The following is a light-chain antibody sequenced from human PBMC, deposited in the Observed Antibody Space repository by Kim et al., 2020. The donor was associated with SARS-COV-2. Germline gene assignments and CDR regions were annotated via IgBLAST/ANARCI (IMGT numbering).Light chain of an antibody. V-gene: IGLV2-23*02. J-gene: IGLJ2*01. CDR3: CSYAGSSTFLI. CDR1: SSDVGSYNL. CDR2: EVS. Sequence: QSVLTQPASVSGSPGQPITISCTGTSSDVGSYNLVSWYQQHPGKAPKLMIYEVSKRPSGVSNRFAGSKSGNTASLTISGLQAEDEADYYCCSYAGSSTFLIFGGGTQLTVL.